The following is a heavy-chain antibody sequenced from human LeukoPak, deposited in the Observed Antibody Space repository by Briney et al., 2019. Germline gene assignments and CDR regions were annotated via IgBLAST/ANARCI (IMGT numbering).Heavy chain of an antibody. CDR2: IYYSGST. CDR1: GGSISSGGYY. CDR3: ARRGLYGSGSYYNYDY. Sequence: SETLSLTCTVSGGSISSGGYYWSWIRQHPGKGLEWIGYIYYSGSTYYNPSLKSRVTISVDTSKNQFSLKLSSVTAADTAVYYCARRGLYGSGSYYNYDYWGQGTLVTVSS. D-gene: IGHD3-10*01. J-gene: IGHJ4*02. V-gene: IGHV4-31*03.